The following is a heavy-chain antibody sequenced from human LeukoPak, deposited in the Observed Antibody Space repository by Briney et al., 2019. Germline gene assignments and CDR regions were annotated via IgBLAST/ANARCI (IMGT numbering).Heavy chain of an antibody. CDR1: GFTFSNSA. V-gene: IGHV3-23*01. CDR3: AKGTYSSGWSYFDY. D-gene: IGHD6-19*01. J-gene: IGHJ4*01. CDR2: LSGSGITT. Sequence: GGSLRLSCAASGFTFSNSAMSWVGQAPGKGLEWVSTLSGSGITTYYADSLKGRFTISRDNSKNTLYLQMNSLRAEDTAVYYCAKGTYSSGWSYFDYWGHGTLVTVSS.